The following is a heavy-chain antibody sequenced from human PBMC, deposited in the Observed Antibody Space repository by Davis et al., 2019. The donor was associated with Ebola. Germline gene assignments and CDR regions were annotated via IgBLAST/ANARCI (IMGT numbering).Heavy chain of an antibody. Sequence: GESLKISCAASGFTFTKYGMSWVRQAPGKGLEWVSGIGNSGDSTYYADSVKGRFTISRDNSKNTLHLQMNSLRVEDTAIYYCAKDTPNIWFDVWGQGTMVAVSS. V-gene: IGHV3-23*01. CDR3: AKDTPNIWFDV. CDR2: IGNSGDST. CDR1: GFTFTKYG. J-gene: IGHJ3*01. D-gene: IGHD2-15*01.